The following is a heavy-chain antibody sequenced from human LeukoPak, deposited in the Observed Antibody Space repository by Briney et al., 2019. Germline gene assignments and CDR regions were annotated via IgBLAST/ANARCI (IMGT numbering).Heavy chain of an antibody. D-gene: IGHD2-15*01. J-gene: IGHJ6*03. Sequence: PGGSLRLSCAASGFTFSSYAMHWVRQAPGKGLEWVALISYDGSNKYYADSVKGRFTISRDNSKNTLYLQMNSLRAEDTAVYYCAKGSGSSNFYYYMDVWGKGTTVTVSS. CDR1: GFTFSSYA. V-gene: IGHV3-30*04. CDR3: AKGSGSSNFYYYMDV. CDR2: ISYDGSNK.